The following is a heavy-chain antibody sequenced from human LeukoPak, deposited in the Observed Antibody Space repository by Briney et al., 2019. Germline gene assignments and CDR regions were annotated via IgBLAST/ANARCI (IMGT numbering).Heavy chain of an antibody. D-gene: IGHD2-2*01. J-gene: IGHJ6*04. CDR2: ISSSGSTI. CDR3: AAGLDIVVVPAARYYGMDV. V-gene: IGHV3-48*03. CDR1: GFTFSSYE. Sequence: GGSLRLSCAASGFTFSSYEMNWVRQAPGKGLEWVSYISSSGSTIYYADSVKGRFTISRDNAKNSLYLQMNSLRAEDTAVYYCAAGLDIVVVPAARYYGMDVWGKGTTVTVSS.